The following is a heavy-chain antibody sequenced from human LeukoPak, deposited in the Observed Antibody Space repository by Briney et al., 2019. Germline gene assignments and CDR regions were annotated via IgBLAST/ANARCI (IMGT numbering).Heavy chain of an antibody. D-gene: IGHD3-3*01. V-gene: IGHV3-15*01. J-gene: IGHJ4*02. CDR1: GFTFSNAW. Sequence: PGGSLRLSRAASGFTFSNAWMSWVRQAPGKGLEWVAHIKTKTDGGTTDYAAPVKGRFTISRDDSKNTLYLQMYSLKTEDTAVYYCATEEWSYNFDYWGQGTLVTVSS. CDR3: ATEEWSYNFDY. CDR2: IKTKTDGGTT.